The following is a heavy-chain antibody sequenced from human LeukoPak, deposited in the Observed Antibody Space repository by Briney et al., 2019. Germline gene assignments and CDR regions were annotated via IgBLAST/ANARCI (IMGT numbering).Heavy chain of an antibody. Sequence: SETLSLTCTVSGVSISGYYWSWIRQPPGKGLEWIGYIYYSGSTNYNPSLKNRVTISIDTSKNQLSLKLSSVTAADTAVYYCARVGANSSSWYNWFDPWGQGTLVTVSS. D-gene: IGHD6-13*01. CDR3: ARVGANSSSWYNWFDP. V-gene: IGHV4-59*01. CDR1: GVSISGYY. J-gene: IGHJ5*02. CDR2: IYYSGST.